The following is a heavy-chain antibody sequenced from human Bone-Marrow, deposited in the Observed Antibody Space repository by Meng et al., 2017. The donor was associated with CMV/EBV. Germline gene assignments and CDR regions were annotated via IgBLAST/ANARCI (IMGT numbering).Heavy chain of an antibody. V-gene: IGHV3-21*04. CDR3: AKILRYLDCYFDF. CDR2: ISSSSSYI. D-gene: IGHD3-9*01. CDR1: GFTFSSYS. Sequence: GESLKISCAASGFTFSSYSMNWVRQAPGKGLEWVSSISSSSSYIYYADSVKGRFTISRDNAKNSLYLQMNSLRAEDTAVYYCAKILRYLDCYFDFWGQGTLVTVSS. J-gene: IGHJ4*02.